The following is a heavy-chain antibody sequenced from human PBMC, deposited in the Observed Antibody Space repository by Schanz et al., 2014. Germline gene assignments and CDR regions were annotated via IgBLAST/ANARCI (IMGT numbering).Heavy chain of an antibody. Sequence: EVQLLESGGGFVQPGGSLRLSCVASGVTFSSYAMSWVRQASGKGLEWVSAISGSGASTYYADSVKGRFTISRDNSKNTLYLLLNSLRAEDTAVYYCARPSDSSWYMDVWGKGTTVTVSS. D-gene: IGHD2-21*02. CDR3: ARPSDSSWYMDV. CDR1: GVTFSSYA. V-gene: IGHV3-23*01. J-gene: IGHJ6*03. CDR2: ISGSGAST.